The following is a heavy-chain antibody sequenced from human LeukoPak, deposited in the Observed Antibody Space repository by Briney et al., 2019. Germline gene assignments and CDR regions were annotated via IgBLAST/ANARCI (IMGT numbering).Heavy chain of an antibody. J-gene: IGHJ4*02. V-gene: IGHV3-21*01. CDR3: ARDFSIQLWPQYYFDY. CDR2: ISSSSSYI. CDR1: GFTFSSYS. D-gene: IGHD5-18*01. Sequence: GGSLRLSCAASGFTFSSYSMNWVRQAPGKGLEWVSSISSSSSYIYYADSVKGRFTISRDNAKSSLYLQMNSLRAEDTAVYYCARDFSIQLWPQYYFDYWGQGTLVTVSS.